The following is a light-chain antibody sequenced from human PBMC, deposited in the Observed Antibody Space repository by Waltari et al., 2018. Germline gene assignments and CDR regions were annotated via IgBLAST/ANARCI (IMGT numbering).Light chain of an antibody. J-gene: IGLJ2*01. V-gene: IGLV2-23*02. CDR3: CSYAGSSTVV. Sequence: QSALTQPASVSGSPGQSITISCTGTSNDVGGYDLVPWYQQHPGKAPKPLIYGVSERPSGVSNRFSGSKSGNTASLTISGLQAEDEAEYYCCSYAGSSTVVFGGGTKLTVL. CDR2: GVS. CDR1: SNDVGGYDL.